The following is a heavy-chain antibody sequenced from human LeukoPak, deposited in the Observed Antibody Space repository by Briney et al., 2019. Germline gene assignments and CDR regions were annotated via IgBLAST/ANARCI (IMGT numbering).Heavy chain of an antibody. CDR1: GFTFSSYG. J-gene: IGHJ6*03. CDR2: IRYEGSNK. V-gene: IGHV3-30*02. D-gene: IGHD3-22*01. CDR3: AKAMTYYDSSGYHIPHPMDV. Sequence: PGGSLRLSCAASGFTFSSYGMHWVRLAPGKGLEWVAFIRYEGSNKYYADSVKGRFTISRDNSKNTLYLQMNSLRAEDTAVYYCAKAMTYYDSSGYHIPHPMDVWGKGTTVTISS.